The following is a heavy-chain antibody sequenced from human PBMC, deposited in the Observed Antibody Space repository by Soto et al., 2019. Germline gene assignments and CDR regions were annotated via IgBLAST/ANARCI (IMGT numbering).Heavy chain of an antibody. V-gene: IGHV1-46*01. Sequence: ASVKGACKASGYSLTSYYRRWGRQAPGQGLEWMGIINPSGGSTSYAQKFQGRVTMTRDTSTSTVYMELSSLRSEDTAVYYCARDYDFWSGPTQYNWFDPWGQGTLVTVSS. J-gene: IGHJ5*02. CDR1: GYSLTSYY. CDR3: ARDYDFWSGPTQYNWFDP. D-gene: IGHD3-3*01. CDR2: INPSGGST.